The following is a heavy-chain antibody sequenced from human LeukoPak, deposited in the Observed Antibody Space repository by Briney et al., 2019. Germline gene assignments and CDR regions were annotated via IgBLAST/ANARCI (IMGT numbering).Heavy chain of an antibody. J-gene: IGHJ4*02. V-gene: IGHV4-59*01. CDR1: GCTFSSYY. CDR2: IYYSGST. Sequence: SESLSLTCTASGCTFSSYYRIWVRQPPGKGLEWIGYIYYSGSTNYNPSLKSRVTISVDTSKNQFSLKLSSVTAADTAVYYCARGSYGSGRDTFDYWGQGTLVTVSS. CDR3: ARGSYGSGRDTFDY. D-gene: IGHD3-10*01.